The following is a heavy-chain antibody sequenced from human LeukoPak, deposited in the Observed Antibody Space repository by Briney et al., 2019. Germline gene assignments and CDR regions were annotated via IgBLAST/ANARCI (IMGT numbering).Heavy chain of an antibody. Sequence: SETLSLTCAVYGGSFSGYYWSWIRQPPGKGLEWIGEINHSGSTNYNPSLKSRVTISVDTSKNQFSLKLSSVTAADTAVYYCARQNFWSGYVYYRGQGTLVTVSS. CDR3: ARQNFWSGYVYY. J-gene: IGHJ4*02. CDR2: INHSGST. CDR1: GGSFSGYY. V-gene: IGHV4-34*01. D-gene: IGHD3-3*01.